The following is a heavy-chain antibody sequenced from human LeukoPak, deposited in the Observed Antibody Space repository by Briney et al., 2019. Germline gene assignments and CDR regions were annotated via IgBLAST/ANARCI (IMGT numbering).Heavy chain of an antibody. CDR2: ISSSSSYI. CDR1: GFTFSSYS. J-gene: IGHJ4*02. V-gene: IGHV3-21*01. CDR3: ARVRPSVGYSYGLDY. Sequence: GGSLRLSCAASGFTFSSYSMNWVRQAPGKGLEWVSSISSSSSYIYYADSVKGRFTISRDNAKNSLYLQMNSLRAEDTAVYYCARVRPSVGYSYGLDYWGQGTLVTVSS. D-gene: IGHD5-18*01.